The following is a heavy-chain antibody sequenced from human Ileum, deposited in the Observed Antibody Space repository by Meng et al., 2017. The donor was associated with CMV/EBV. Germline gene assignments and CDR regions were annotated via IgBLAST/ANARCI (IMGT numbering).Heavy chain of an antibody. Sequence: GGSLRLSCAASGFTVNSNYMTWFRQAPGKRLEWVSVIYVNGGTYHADSMKGRFTISRDNSKNTVYLQMNSLRTEDTAVYYCVPDFVRVPVSYWGQGTLVTVYS. V-gene: IGHV3-66*02. D-gene: IGHD1-14*01. CDR3: VPDFVRVPVSY. CDR2: IYVNGGT. CDR1: GFTVNSNY. J-gene: IGHJ4*02.